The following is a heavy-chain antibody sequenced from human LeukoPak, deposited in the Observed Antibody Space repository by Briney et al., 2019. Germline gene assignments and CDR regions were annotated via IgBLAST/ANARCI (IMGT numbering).Heavy chain of an antibody. J-gene: IGHJ2*01. CDR2: ISYDGSNK. D-gene: IGHD3-22*01. Sequence: GRSLRLSCAASGFTLSSYAMHWVRQAPGKGLEWVAVISYDGSNKYYADSVKGRFTISRDNSKNTLYLQMNSLRAEDTAVYYCARGSTHYDSSGSTFYWYFDLWGRGTLVTVSS. CDR1: GFTLSSYA. V-gene: IGHV3-30-3*01. CDR3: ARGSTHYDSSGSTFYWYFDL.